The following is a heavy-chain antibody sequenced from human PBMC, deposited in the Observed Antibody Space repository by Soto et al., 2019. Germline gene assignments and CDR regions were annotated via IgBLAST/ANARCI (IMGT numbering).Heavy chain of an antibody. CDR3: SGARVANYYYYYYMDV. D-gene: IGHD5-12*01. V-gene: IGHV4-34*01. Sequence: PSETLSLTCAVYGWSFSGYYWSWIRQPPGKGLEWIGEINHSGSTNYNPSLKSRVTISVDTSKNQFSLKLSSVTAADTAVYYCSGARVANYYYYYYMDVWGKGTTVTVSS. J-gene: IGHJ6*03. CDR1: GWSFSGYY. CDR2: INHSGST.